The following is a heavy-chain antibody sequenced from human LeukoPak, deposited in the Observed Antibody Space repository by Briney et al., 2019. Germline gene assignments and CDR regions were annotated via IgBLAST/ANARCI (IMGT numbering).Heavy chain of an antibody. CDR1: GGTFSSYA. CDR2: IIPIFGTA. CDR3: ARVETVTRWRYMDV. J-gene: IGHJ6*03. Sequence: ASVKVSCKASGGTFSSYAISWVRQAPGQGLEWMGGIIPIFGTANYAQKFQGRVTITTDESTSTAYMELSSLRSEDTAVYYCARVETVTRWRYMDVWGKGTTVTVSS. D-gene: IGHD4-17*01. V-gene: IGHV1-69*05.